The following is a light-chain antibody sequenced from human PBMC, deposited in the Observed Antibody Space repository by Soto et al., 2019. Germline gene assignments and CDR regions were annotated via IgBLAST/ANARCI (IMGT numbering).Light chain of an antibody. CDR1: SSDVGAYNY. V-gene: IGLV2-8*01. Sequence: QPVLTQPPSASGSPGQSATISCTGTSSDVGAYNYVSWYQQHPGKAPKLMIYEVTKRPSGVPDRFSGSKSGNTASLTVSGLLAEDEADYFCSSHGGINNVVFGGGTKLTVL. CDR3: SSHGGINNVV. CDR2: EVT. J-gene: IGLJ3*02.